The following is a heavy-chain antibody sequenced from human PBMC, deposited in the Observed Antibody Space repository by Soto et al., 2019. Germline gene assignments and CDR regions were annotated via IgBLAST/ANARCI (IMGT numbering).Heavy chain of an antibody. J-gene: IGHJ6*02. CDR3: ARTQDRYYDFWSGYYKAYGMDV. Sequence: QVQLVQSGAEVKKPGASVKVSCKASGYTFTSYDINWVRQATGQGLEWMGWMNPNSGNTGYAQKFQGRVTMTRNTSISTAYMELSSLRSEDTAVYYCARTQDRYYDFWSGYYKAYGMDVWGQGTTVTVSS. CDR2: MNPNSGNT. CDR1: GYTFTSYD. D-gene: IGHD3-3*01. V-gene: IGHV1-8*01.